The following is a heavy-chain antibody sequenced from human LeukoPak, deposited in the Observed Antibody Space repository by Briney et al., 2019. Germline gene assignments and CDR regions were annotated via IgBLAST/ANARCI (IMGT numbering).Heavy chain of an antibody. CDR1: GGSISSYY. D-gene: IGHD3-10*01. V-gene: IGHV4-59*12. CDR3: ARFRWKYYGSGRGEYDY. Sequence: SETLSLTCTVSGGSISSYYWSWIRQPPGKGLEWIGYIYYSGTTNYNPSLKSRVTISVDTSKNQFSLKLSSVTAADTAVYYCARFRWKYYGSGRGEYDYWGQGTLVTVSS. CDR2: IYYSGTT. J-gene: IGHJ4*02.